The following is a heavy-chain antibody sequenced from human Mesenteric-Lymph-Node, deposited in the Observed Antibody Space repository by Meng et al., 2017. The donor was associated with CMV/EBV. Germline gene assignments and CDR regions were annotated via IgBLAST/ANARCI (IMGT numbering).Heavy chain of an antibody. J-gene: IGHJ4*02. CDR2: INPNNGDT. CDR3: ARDRSPRAISSGHFDY. Sequence: ASVKVSCKPSGYTFTGDFLHWVRQTPGQGLEWMGRINPNNGDTIYAQKFQGRVTMTRDTSINTAYMELNSLTSDDTAVYYCARDRSPRAISSGHFDYWGQGTLVTVSS. V-gene: IGHV1-2*06. CDR1: GYTFTGDF. D-gene: IGHD3-3*01.